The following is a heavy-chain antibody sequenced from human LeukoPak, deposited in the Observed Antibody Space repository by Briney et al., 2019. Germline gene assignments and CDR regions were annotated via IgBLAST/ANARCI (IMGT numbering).Heavy chain of an antibody. Sequence: KASETLSLTCTVSGGSISNNYWSWIRQPPGKGLEWIGYISNSGRTNYNPSLKSRFTISRDTSKNQFSLKLSSVTAADTALYYCARQVQLVELDYWGQGTMVTVCS. CDR3: ARQVQLVELDY. D-gene: IGHD6-13*01. CDR1: GGSISNNY. V-gene: IGHV4-59*08. CDR2: ISNSGRT. J-gene: IGHJ4*02.